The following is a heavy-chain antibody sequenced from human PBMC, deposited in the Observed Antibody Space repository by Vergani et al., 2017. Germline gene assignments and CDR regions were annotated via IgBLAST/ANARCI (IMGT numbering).Heavy chain of an antibody. CDR2: ISYDGSNK. CDR1: GFTFSSYA. J-gene: IGHJ4*02. CDR3: AKEGRMGNYLDY. V-gene: IGHV3-30-3*01. D-gene: IGHD3-10*01. Sequence: VQLVESGGGVVQPGRSLRLSCAASGFTFSSYAMHWVRQAPGKGLEWVAVISYDGSNKYYADSVKGRFTISRDNSKNTLYLQMNSLRAEDTALYYCAKEGRMGNYLDYWGQGTLVTVSS.